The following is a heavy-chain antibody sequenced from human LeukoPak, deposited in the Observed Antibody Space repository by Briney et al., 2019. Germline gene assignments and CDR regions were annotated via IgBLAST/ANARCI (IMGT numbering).Heavy chain of an antibody. CDR1: GGSIRSANW. Sequence: SGTLSLTCVVTGGSIRSANWWSWVRQPPGEGLEWIGEIFHSGTTNYSPSLKSRVTISVDISNNQVSLKMTSVTAADTAVYYCTRGPSLTAVNWGRGTLVTVSS. J-gene: IGHJ4*02. CDR2: IFHSGTT. D-gene: IGHD7-27*01. CDR3: TRGPSLTAVN. V-gene: IGHV4-4*02.